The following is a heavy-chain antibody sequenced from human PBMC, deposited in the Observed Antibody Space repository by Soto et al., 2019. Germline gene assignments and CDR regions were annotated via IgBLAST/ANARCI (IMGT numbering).Heavy chain of an antibody. Sequence: ASVNVSCKASGYTFTSYGISWVRQAPGQGLEWMGWISAYNGNTNYAQKLQCRVTMTTDTSTSTAYMELRSLRSDDTAVYYCARDRNWPYYHYYGMDVWGQGTTVNVSS. J-gene: IGHJ6*02. CDR1: GYTFTSYG. CDR2: ISAYNGNT. CDR3: ARDRNWPYYHYYGMDV. V-gene: IGHV1-18*01.